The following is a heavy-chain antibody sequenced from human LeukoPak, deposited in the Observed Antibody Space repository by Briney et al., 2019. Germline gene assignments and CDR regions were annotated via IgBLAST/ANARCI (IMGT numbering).Heavy chain of an antibody. CDR3: ARHVGSDDSTGYYSLAYFYMDV. D-gene: IGHD3-22*01. CDR1: GNSFTSFW. Sequence: GESLQISCKGSGNSFTSFWIGWVRQMPGKGLGWMGIIDPGDSDTRYSPSFKGQVTMSADKSISTAYLQWSSLKASDTAMYYCARHVGSDDSTGYYSLAYFYMDVWGKGTTVTVSS. V-gene: IGHV5-51*01. J-gene: IGHJ6*03. CDR2: IDPGDSDT.